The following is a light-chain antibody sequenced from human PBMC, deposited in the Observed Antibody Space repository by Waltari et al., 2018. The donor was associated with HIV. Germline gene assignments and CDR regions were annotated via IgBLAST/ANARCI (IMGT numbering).Light chain of an antibody. J-gene: IGKJ2*01. V-gene: IGKV3-11*01. CDR3: QQRSNWHT. CDR1: QSVSGY. CDR2: AAS. Sequence: IVLTQSPATLSLSPGERATLPGRASQSVSGYLAWYQQKPGQAHRLLIYAASNRATGIPARFSGSGSGTDFTLTISSLEPEDFAVYYCQQRSNWHTFGQGTKLEIK.